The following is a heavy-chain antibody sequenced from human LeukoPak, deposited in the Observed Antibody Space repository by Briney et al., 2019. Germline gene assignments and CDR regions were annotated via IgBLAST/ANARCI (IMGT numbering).Heavy chain of an antibody. CDR2: ISGSGDST. Sequence: GGSLRLSCAASGFTVSSNYMRWVRQAPGKGLEWVSGISGSGDSTYYADSVQGRFTISRDNSKHTLYLQMNSLRAEDTAVYYCARRSGIAVAGAFDYWGQGTLVTVSS. D-gene: IGHD6-19*01. CDR3: ARRSGIAVAGAFDY. J-gene: IGHJ4*02. CDR1: GFTVSSNY. V-gene: IGHV3-23*01.